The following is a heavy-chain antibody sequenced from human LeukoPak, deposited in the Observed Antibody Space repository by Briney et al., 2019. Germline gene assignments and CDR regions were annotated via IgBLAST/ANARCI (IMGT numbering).Heavy chain of an antibody. CDR2: IYSGGST. Sequence: GGSLRLSCAASGFTVSSNYMSWVRQAPGKGLEWVSAIYSGGSTYYADSVKGRFTISRDNSKNTLYLQMNSLRAEDTAVYYCARTGDSSGYYPFDYWGQGTLVTVSS. J-gene: IGHJ4*02. D-gene: IGHD3-22*01. CDR1: GFTVSSNY. V-gene: IGHV3-53*01. CDR3: ARTGDSSGYYPFDY.